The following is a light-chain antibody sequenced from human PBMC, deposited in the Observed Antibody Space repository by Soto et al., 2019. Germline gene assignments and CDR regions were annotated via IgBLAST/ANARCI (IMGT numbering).Light chain of an antibody. V-gene: IGKV2D-29*01. CDR3: MQSIQLPLT. Sequence: DIVMTETPLSLAVTAVRAACISCXCSRGVLHSDGKTYLYWYLQKPGQPPQLLIYEVSNRFSGVPDRFSGSGSGTDFTLKISRVEAEDVGVYYCMQSIQLPLTFGGGTKVDIK. CDR2: EVS. CDR1: RGVLHSDGKTY. J-gene: IGKJ4*01.